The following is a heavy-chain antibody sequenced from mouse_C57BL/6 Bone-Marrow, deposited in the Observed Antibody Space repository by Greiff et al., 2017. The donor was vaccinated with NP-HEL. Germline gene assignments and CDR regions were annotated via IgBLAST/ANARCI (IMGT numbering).Heavy chain of an antibody. CDR1: GFNIKDDY. Sequence: EVMLVESGAELVRPGASVKLSCTASGFNIKDDYMHWVKQRPEQGLEWIGWIDPENGDTEYASKFQGKATITADTSSNTAYLQLSSLTSEDTAVYYCTTSLSMDYWGQGTSVTVSS. CDR3: TTSLSMDY. J-gene: IGHJ4*01. V-gene: IGHV14-4*01. D-gene: IGHD6-1*01. CDR2: IDPENGDT.